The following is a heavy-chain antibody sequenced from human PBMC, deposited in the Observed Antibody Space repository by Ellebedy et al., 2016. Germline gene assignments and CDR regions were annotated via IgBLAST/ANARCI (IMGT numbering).Heavy chain of an antibody. CDR2: ISSSSSTI. CDR3: TRVEYNGSYF. V-gene: IGHV3-48*02. Sequence: GESLKISCAASGFTFSSYSMNWVRQAPGKGLEWVSYISSSSSTIYYADSVKGRFTISRDNAKNSLYLQMNSLRDEDTAVYYCTRVEYNGSYFWGQGTLVTVSS. J-gene: IGHJ4*02. D-gene: IGHD1-26*01. CDR1: GFTFSSYS.